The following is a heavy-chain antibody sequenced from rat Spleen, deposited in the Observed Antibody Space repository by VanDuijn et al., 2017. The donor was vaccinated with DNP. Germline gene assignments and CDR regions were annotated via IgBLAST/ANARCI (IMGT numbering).Heavy chain of an antibody. Sequence: EVQLVETGGGLVQPGRSLKLSCAASEFTFSDYYMAWVRQAPTKGLELVAYLGYDGGSTYYGDSVKGRFTISRDNAKSTLYLQMNSLRSEDMATYYCARHGRRVFDYWGQGVMVTVSS. CDR2: LGYDGGST. D-gene: IGHD1-11*01. CDR1: EFTFSDYY. CDR3: ARHGRRVFDY. J-gene: IGHJ2*01. V-gene: IGHV5-22*01.